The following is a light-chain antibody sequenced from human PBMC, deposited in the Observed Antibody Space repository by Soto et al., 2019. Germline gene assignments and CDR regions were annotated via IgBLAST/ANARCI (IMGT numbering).Light chain of an antibody. CDR1: QSISSW. J-gene: IGKJ1*01. Sequence: DIQMTQSPSTLSKSVGDRVTITCRASQSISSWLAWYKQKPGKAPKLLIYKASSLESGVPSRFSGSGSGTEFTLTISSLQPDDFATYYCQQYNSLWTFGQGTKVDIK. CDR2: KAS. CDR3: QQYNSLWT. V-gene: IGKV1-5*03.